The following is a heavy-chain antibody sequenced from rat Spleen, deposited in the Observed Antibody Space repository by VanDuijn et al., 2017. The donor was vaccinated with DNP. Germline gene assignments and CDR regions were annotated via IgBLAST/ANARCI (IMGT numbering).Heavy chain of an antibody. CDR3: AKDRDGGFAMDA. D-gene: IGHD1-11*01. Sequence: EVQLVETGGGLVQPGRSLKLSCVASGFTFSNYWMYWIRQAPGKGLEWVASINTDGVTTYYPDSVKGRFTISRDNADNTVYLQRNSLRSEDTATYYCAKDRDGGFAMDAWGQGVMVTVSS. V-gene: IGHV5-58*01. J-gene: IGHJ2*01. CDR2: INTDGVTT. CDR1: GFTFSNYW.